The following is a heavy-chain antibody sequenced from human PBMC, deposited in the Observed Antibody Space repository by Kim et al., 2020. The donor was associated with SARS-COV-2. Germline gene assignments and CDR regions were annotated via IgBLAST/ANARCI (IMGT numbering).Heavy chain of an antibody. D-gene: IGHD3-10*01. CDR3: TRDARLTIVSPGAFDI. V-gene: IGHV3-74*01. Sequence: DAVRGRFTMSRDIAKNMLDLQMNSLTAEDTAVYYCTRDARLTIVSPGAFDIWGRGTMVTVSS. J-gene: IGHJ3*02.